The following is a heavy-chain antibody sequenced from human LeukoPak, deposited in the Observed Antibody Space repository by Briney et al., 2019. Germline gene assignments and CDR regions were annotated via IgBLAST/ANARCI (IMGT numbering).Heavy chain of an antibody. CDR1: GGSISSGDYY. J-gene: IGHJ4*02. CDR3: ALGLVTDY. Sequence: LSLTCTVSGGSISSGDYYWSWIRQAPGKGLEWVSVIYSGGSTYYADSVKGRFTISRDNSKNTLYLQMNSLRVEDTAVYYCALGLVTDYWGQGTLVTVSS. CDR2: IYSGGST. V-gene: IGHV3-66*01. D-gene: IGHD3-9*01.